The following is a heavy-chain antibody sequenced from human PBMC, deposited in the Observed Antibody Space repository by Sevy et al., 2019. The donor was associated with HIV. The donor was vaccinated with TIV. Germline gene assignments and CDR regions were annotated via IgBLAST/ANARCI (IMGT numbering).Heavy chain of an antibody. D-gene: IGHD2-21*02. CDR2: ISYDGSNK. CDR3: ARDLGCGGDCYFDAFDI. Sequence: GGSLRLSCAASGFTFSSYAMHWVRQAPGKGLERVAVISYDGSNKYYADSVKGRFTISRDNSKNTLYLQMNSLRAEDTAVYYCARDLGCGGDCYFDAFDIWGQGTMVTVSS. V-gene: IGHV3-30*04. J-gene: IGHJ3*02. CDR1: GFTFSSYA.